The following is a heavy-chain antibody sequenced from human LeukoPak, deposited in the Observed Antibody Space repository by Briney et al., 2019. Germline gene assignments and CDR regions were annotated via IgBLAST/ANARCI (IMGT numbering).Heavy chain of an antibody. Sequence: AGGSLRLSCAASGFTFSSYSMNWVRQAPGKGLEWVSYISSSSSTMYYADSVKGRFTISRDNAKNSLYLQMSSLRAEDTAVYYCTRVLYSSGWYGDHYWGQGTLVTVSS. J-gene: IGHJ4*02. CDR2: ISSSSSTM. D-gene: IGHD6-19*01. V-gene: IGHV3-48*01. CDR1: GFTFSSYS. CDR3: TRVLYSSGWYGDHY.